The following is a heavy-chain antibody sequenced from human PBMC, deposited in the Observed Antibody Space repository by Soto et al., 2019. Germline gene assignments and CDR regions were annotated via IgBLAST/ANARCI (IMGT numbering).Heavy chain of an antibody. CDR2: ISSSSSYI. CDR1: GFTFSSYS. V-gene: IGHV3-21*01. J-gene: IGHJ4*02. D-gene: IGHD3-10*01. Sequence: ESGGGLVKPGGSLRLSCAASGFTFSSYSMNWVRQAPGKGLEWVSSISSSSSYIYYADSVKGRFTISRDNAKNSLYLQMNSLRAEDTAVYYCASWTNYYGSGSYSSSFDYWGQGTLVTVSS. CDR3: ASWTNYYGSGSYSSSFDY.